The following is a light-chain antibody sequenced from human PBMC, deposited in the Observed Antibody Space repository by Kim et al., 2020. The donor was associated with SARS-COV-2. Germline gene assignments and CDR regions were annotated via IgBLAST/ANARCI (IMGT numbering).Light chain of an antibody. V-gene: IGKV3D-20*01. CDR2: DAS. CDR3: QHYGRPPLT. Sequence: SPGERATLSCGASQSVTSNSLAWYQQKPGLAPRLLIYDASTRATGIPDRFSGSGSGTDFILTISRLEPEDFAVYFCQHYGRPPLTFGGGTKVDIK. CDR1: QSVTSNS. J-gene: IGKJ4*01.